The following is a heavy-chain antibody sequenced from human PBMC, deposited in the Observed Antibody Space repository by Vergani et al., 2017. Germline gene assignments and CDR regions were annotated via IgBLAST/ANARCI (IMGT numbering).Heavy chain of an antibody. D-gene: IGHD2-8*02. J-gene: IGHJ4*02. V-gene: IGHV4-59*11. CDR2: IYYTGDT. Sequence: QVQLQESGPGLVKPSQTLSLTCTVSGGSISGHYWSWIRQAPGKGLDWVGYIYYTGDTRSNPSLTSRISMSLDTSRSQFSLTVKSVTVADTAVYYCARYLCPGGSCIGFDYWGQGILVTVSS. CDR1: GGSISGHY. CDR3: ARYLCPGGSCIGFDY.